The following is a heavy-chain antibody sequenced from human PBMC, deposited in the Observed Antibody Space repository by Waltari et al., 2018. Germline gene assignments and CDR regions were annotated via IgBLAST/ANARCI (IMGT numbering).Heavy chain of an antibody. Sequence: QVQLVQSGAEVKKPGSSVKVSCKASGGTFSSYTISWVRQAPGQGLEWMGRIIPILGIANYAQKFQGRVTITADKSTSTAYMELSSLRSEDTAVYYCASVLPPVEMATIGVGMDVWGQGTTVTVSS. CDR3: ASVLPPVEMATIGVGMDV. CDR2: IIPILGIA. D-gene: IGHD5-12*01. CDR1: GGTFSSYT. J-gene: IGHJ6*02. V-gene: IGHV1-69*02.